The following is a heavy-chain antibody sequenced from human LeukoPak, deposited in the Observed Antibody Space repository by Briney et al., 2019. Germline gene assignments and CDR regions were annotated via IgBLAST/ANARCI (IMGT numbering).Heavy chain of an antibody. J-gene: IGHJ4*02. Sequence: ASVKVSCKTSGYTFTSYYVSWVRQAPGQGLEWMGWISGYNAKTHYVQKFQGRVTMTMDTSTTTAYMELRSLTSDDTAVYYCARVRDYYDRSDYSDYWGQGTLVTVSS. D-gene: IGHD3-22*01. CDR3: ARVRDYYDRSDYSDY. V-gene: IGHV1-18*04. CDR1: GYTFTSYY. CDR2: ISGYNAKT.